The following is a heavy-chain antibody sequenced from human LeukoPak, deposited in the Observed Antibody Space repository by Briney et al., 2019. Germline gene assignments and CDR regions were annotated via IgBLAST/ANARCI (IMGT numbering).Heavy chain of an antibody. CDR1: GFTFDDFA. J-gene: IGHJ3*02. CDR2: IRSKAYGGTT. D-gene: IGHD3-22*01. V-gene: IGHV3-49*04. CDR3: ARDHYYDGSGYHIGDNAFVS. Sequence: PGGSLRLSCTASGFTFDDFAMNWVRQAPGKGLEWVGFIRSKAYGGTTEYAASVKGRFTISRDDSKSIAYLQMNSLRTEDTAVYYCARDHYYDGSGYHIGDNAFVSWGQGTMVTVSS.